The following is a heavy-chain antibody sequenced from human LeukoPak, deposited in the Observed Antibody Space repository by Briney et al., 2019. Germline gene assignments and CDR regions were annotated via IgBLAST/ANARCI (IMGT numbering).Heavy chain of an antibody. CDR2: INTSGGST. Sequence: GASVTVSFTASGYTFTSYYMHWGRQAPGQGLEWMGIINTSGGSTSYAQKFQGRGTITREMAMSTVYMELRSLRSAETAVCYCARDRKISAFGGVIALGDWFDPWGQGTLVTVSS. CDR1: GYTFTSYY. V-gene: IGHV1-46*01. CDR3: ARDRKISAFGGVIALGDWFDP. J-gene: IGHJ5*02. D-gene: IGHD3-16*02.